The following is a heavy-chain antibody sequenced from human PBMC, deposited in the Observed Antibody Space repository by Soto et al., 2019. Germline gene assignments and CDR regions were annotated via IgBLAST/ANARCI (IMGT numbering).Heavy chain of an antibody. J-gene: IGHJ4*02. CDR3: AKDFGHYDSVTGYPTFDS. CDR1: GFTFSTYA. D-gene: IGHD3-9*01. CDR2: VSRSGGYT. Sequence: EVQLLESGGGLVQPGGSLRLSCEASGFTFSTYAMSWVRQAPGKGLEWVSAVSRSGGYTYYADSVKGRFTISRDNSKNMLYLQMNSLRAEDTAVYHCAKDFGHYDSVTGYPTFDSWGQGTLVTVSS. V-gene: IGHV3-23*01.